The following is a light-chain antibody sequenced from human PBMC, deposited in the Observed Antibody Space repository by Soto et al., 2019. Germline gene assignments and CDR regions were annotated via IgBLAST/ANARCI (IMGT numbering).Light chain of an antibody. CDR3: QQYQNLWT. Sequence: EIVLTQSPGTLSLSPGDRVTLSCRASQTIYSNVAWYQQRPGQSPRLLIYHASSRATGIPARFSGSGSGTEFTLTINSLQSEDFAVYYCQQYQNLWTFGQGTKVDIK. J-gene: IGKJ1*01. CDR1: QTIYSN. CDR2: HAS. V-gene: IGKV3-15*01.